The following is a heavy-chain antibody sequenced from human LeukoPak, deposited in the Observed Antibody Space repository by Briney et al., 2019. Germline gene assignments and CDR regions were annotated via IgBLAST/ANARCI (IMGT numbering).Heavy chain of an antibody. Sequence: GGSLRLSCAASGFSFSSYWMHWVRQAPGKGLVWVSRINSDGSSTIYADSVKGRFTISRDNAKNTLYLQMNSLRAEDTAVYYCARNRSPYYYDSSGYYGLGYWGQGTLVTVSS. V-gene: IGHV3-74*01. CDR3: ARNRSPYYYDSSGYYGLGY. CDR1: GFSFSSYW. CDR2: INSDGSST. D-gene: IGHD3-22*01. J-gene: IGHJ4*02.